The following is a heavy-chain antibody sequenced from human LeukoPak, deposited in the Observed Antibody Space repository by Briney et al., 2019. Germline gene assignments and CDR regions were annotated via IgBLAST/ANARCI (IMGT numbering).Heavy chain of an antibody. CDR2: ISPYNGNT. V-gene: IGHV1-18*01. Sequence: ASVKVSCKASGYSFILSGIYWLRQAPGHGLEWMGWISPYNGNTNYAQQFQNRVTLTTDTSSHTAYMELRSLRSDDTATYYCARDHGGFWSGSAGFWGQGTLVSVSS. CDR3: ARDHGGFWSGSAGF. J-gene: IGHJ4*02. CDR1: GYSFILSG. D-gene: IGHD3-3*01.